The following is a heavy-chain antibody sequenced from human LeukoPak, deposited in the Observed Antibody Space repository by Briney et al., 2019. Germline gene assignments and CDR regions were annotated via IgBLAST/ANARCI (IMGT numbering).Heavy chain of an antibody. CDR1: GFTFSSNW. D-gene: IGHD3-9*01. CDR3: ASVLTGTINSCAY. J-gene: IGHJ4*02. Sequence: PGGSLRLSCAASGFTFSSNWMRWVRQAPGKGLVWVSRISSDGRSTNYADSVKGRFTISRDNDKNTLYLQMNSLRAEDTAVYYCASVLTGTINSCAYWGQGTLVTVSS. V-gene: IGHV3-74*01. CDR2: ISSDGRST.